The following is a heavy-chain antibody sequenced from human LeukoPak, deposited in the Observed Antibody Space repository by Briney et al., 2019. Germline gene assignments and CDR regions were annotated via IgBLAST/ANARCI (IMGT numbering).Heavy chain of an antibody. CDR3: ARDRRVGATWFDP. V-gene: IGHV4-34*01. Sequence: SETLSLTCAVYGGSFSGYYWNWIRQPPGKGLEWIGEINHSGSTNYNPSLKSRVTISVDTSKNQFSLKLSSVTAADTAVYYCARDRRVGATWFDPWGQGTLVTVSS. D-gene: IGHD1-26*01. CDR2: INHSGST. J-gene: IGHJ5*02. CDR1: GGSFSGYY.